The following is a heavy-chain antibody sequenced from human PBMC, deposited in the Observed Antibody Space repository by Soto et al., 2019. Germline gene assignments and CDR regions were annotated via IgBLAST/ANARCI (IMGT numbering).Heavy chain of an antibody. D-gene: IGHD2-2*02. V-gene: IGHV3-23*01. J-gene: IGHJ4*02. Sequence: RGSLRLSCALFGFALNIYAMTWVRQAPRKGLRWVSSITSNVDSTYYADSVKGRFTTSRDNSKQPLYLQMNSLRDDDTAVFYCAKDTPSYTTSPFSFDSWGQGTLVTVSS. CDR3: AKDTPSYTTSPFSFDS. CDR1: GFALNIYA. CDR2: ITSNVDST.